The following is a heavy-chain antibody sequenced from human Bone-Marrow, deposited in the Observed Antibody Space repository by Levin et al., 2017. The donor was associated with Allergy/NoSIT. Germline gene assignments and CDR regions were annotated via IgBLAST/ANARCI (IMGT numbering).Heavy chain of an antibody. Sequence: PSETLSLTCAASGFTFSSYGMHWVRQAPGKGLEWVAVISYDGSNKYYADSVKGRFTISRDNSKNTLYLQMNSLRAEDTAVYYCATGKLSSTSDGGYYGMDGWGQGTTVTVSS. J-gene: IGHJ6*02. CDR2: ISYDGSNK. CDR3: ATGKLSSTSDGGYYGMDG. CDR1: GFTFSSYG. V-gene: IGHV3-30*03. D-gene: IGHD2-2*01.